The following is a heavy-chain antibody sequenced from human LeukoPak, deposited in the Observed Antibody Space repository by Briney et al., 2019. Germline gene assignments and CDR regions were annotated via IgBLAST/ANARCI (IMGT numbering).Heavy chain of an antibody. D-gene: IGHD3-22*01. J-gene: IGHJ4*02. CDR3: ARSPHLFFYGGGYYYNDY. CDR1: GYTFTSYD. CDR2: MNPNSGNT. Sequence: ASVKVSCKASGYTFTSYDINWVRQATGQGLEWMGWMNPNSGNTGYAQKFQGRVTITRNTSISTAYMELSSLRSEDTAVYYCARSPHLFFYGGGYYYNDYWGQGTLVTVSS. V-gene: IGHV1-8*03.